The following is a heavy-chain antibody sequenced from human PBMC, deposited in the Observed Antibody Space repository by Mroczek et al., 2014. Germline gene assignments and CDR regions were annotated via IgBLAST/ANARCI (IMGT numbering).Heavy chain of an antibody. CDR2: IYTSGST. Sequence: QVQLQQWGAGLVKPSETLSLTCTVSGGSISSYYWSWIRQPAGKGLEWIGRIYTSGSTNYNPSLKSRVTMSVDTSKNQFSLKLSSVTAADTAVYYCARDPIAKMQQLVQIGRPWGQGTLVTVSS. J-gene: IGHJ5*02. CDR1: GGSISSYY. CDR3: ARDPIAKMQQLVQIGRP. V-gene: IGHV4-4*07. D-gene: IGHD6-13*01.